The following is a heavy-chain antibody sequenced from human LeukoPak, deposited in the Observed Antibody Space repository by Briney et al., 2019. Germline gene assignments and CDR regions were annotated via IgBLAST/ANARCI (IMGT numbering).Heavy chain of an antibody. CDR3: ARVRSIAAAGTW. CDR2: INPNSGGT. V-gene: IGHV1-2*02. CDR1: GYTFTGYY. Sequence: ASVKVSCKASGYTFTGYYMHWVRQAPGQGLGWMGWINPNSGGTNYAQKFQGRVTMTRDTSISTAYMELSRLRSDDTAVYYCARVRSIAAAGTWWGQGTPVTVSS. J-gene: IGHJ4*02. D-gene: IGHD6-13*01.